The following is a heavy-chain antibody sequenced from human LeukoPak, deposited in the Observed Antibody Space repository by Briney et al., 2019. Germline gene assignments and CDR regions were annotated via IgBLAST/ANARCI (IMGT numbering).Heavy chain of an antibody. CDR1: GGSLSSSGYY. CDR3: ARLYISSWYFDN. CDR2: TDYSGST. D-gene: IGHD6-13*01. V-gene: IGHV4-39*01. J-gene: IGHJ4*02. Sequence: SETLSLTCTVSGGSLSSSGYYWGWIRQPPGKGLEWIGTTDYSGSTYYSPSLKSRVTISVDTSKNQFSLKLRSVTAADTAMYYCARLYISSWYFDNWGQGILVTVSS.